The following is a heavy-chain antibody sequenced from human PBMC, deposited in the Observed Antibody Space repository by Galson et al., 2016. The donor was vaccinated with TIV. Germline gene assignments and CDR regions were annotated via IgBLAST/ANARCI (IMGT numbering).Heavy chain of an antibody. CDR2: ISSSGVTI. CDR3: ARDPRLYGDYSLGYFDF. CDR1: GFTFSDYY. Sequence: SLRLSCAASGFTFSDYYMSWIRQAPGKGLEWISYISSSGVTIYYADSVRGRFTISRDNAKNSLFLQINSPRVDDTAVYYCARDPRLYGDYSLGYFDFWGQGTLVTVSS. D-gene: IGHD4-17*01. V-gene: IGHV3-11*01. J-gene: IGHJ4*02.